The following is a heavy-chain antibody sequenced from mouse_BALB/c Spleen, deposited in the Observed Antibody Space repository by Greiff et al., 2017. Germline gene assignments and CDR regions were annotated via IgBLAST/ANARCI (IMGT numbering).Heavy chain of an antibody. CDR3: ARHEVVARDFDH. Sequence: EVQLQQSGGGLVKPGGSLKLSCAASGFTFSSYAMSWVRQTPEKRLEWVATISSGGSYTYYPDSVKGRFTISRDNAKNTLYLQMSSLRSEDTAMYYCARHEVVARDFDHWGQGTTLTGSS. CDR1: GFTFSSYA. V-gene: IGHV5-9-3*01. J-gene: IGHJ2*01. D-gene: IGHD1-1*01. CDR2: ISSGGSYT.